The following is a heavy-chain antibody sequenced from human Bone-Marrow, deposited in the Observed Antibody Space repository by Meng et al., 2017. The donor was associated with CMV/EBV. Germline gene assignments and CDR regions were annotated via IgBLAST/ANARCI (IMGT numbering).Heavy chain of an antibody. J-gene: IGHJ4*02. Sequence: SSATVSCKASAGTLSSYAISWVRQAPGQGLEWMGRIIPILGIANYAQKFQGRITITADKSTSTAYTELSTLISEDTAVYYCARDVLHYYYSSGYSLYFDYWGQGTLVTVSS. D-gene: IGHD3-22*01. V-gene: IGHV1-69*10. CDR1: AGTLSSYA. CDR3: ARDVLHYYYSSGYSLYFDY. CDR2: IIPILGIA.